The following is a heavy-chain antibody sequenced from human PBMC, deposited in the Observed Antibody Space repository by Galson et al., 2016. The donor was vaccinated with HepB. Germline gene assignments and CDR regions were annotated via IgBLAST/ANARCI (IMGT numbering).Heavy chain of an antibody. CDR3: ATDVDPKNTPDILATIIYGMDV. V-gene: IGHV1-24*01. D-gene: IGHD5-12*01. Sequence: SVKVSCKVSGYTLTELPIHWVRQAPGKGLEWMGGYDPEDDKTIYAQKFQGRITMTEDTSTDTAYMELSSLRSGDTGVYYCATDVDPKNTPDILATIIYGMDVWGQGTTVTVSS. CDR1: GYTLTELP. J-gene: IGHJ6*02. CDR2: YDPEDDKT.